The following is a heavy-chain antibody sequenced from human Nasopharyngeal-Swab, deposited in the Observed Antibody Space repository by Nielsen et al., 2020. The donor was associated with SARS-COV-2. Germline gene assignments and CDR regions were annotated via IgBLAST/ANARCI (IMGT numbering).Heavy chain of an antibody. Sequence: PGKGLEWVAVISYDGSNKYYADSVKGRFTISRDNSKNTLYLQMNSLRAEDTAVYYCARDRRMVRGVPTFDYWGQGTLVTVSS. CDR3: ARDRRMVRGVPTFDY. J-gene: IGHJ4*02. D-gene: IGHD3-10*01. V-gene: IGHV3-30-3*01. CDR2: ISYDGSNK.